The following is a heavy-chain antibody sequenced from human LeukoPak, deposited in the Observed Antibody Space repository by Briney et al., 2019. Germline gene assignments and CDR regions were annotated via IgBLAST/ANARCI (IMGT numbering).Heavy chain of an antibody. D-gene: IGHD2-2*01. Sequence: SGGSLRLSCAVSGITVSSNYMGWVRQAPGRGLDWVSVIYSGGATYYADSVKGRFTISRDNSNNTVSLQMNNLRPDDTAVYYCARAHAYASSTWNYWGQGTLVTVSS. J-gene: IGHJ4*02. CDR3: ARAHAYASSTWNY. V-gene: IGHV3-66*02. CDR1: GITVSSNY. CDR2: IYSGGAT.